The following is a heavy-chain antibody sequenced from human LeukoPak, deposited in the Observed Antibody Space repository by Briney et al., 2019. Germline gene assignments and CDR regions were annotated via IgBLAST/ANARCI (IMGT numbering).Heavy chain of an antibody. D-gene: IGHD6-19*01. J-gene: IGHJ4*02. CDR2: ISTYNGYS. V-gene: IGHV1-18*01. CDR1: GYTFTSSG. CDR3: AKNSSGGYSDY. Sequence: ASVKVSCKTSGYTFTSSGITWVRPAPGQGLEWMGWISTYNGYSKYAQNLQGRVTMTADTSTSTAYMELSSLRSDNTAVYYCAKNSSGGYSDYWGQGTLVTASS.